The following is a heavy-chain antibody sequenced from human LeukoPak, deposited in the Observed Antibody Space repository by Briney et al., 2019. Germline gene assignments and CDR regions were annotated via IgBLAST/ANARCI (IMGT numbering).Heavy chain of an antibody. CDR3: ARARGGSYYYNYMDV. V-gene: IGHV1-46*01. D-gene: IGHD3-16*01. Sequence: ASVKVSCKASGYSFTSYYMHWVRQAPGQGLEWMGIINPSGGSTSYAQKFQGRVTMTTDTSTSTAYMELRSLRSDDTAVYYCARARGGSYYYNYMDVWGKGTTVTVSS. CDR2: INPSGGST. CDR1: GYSFTSYY. J-gene: IGHJ6*03.